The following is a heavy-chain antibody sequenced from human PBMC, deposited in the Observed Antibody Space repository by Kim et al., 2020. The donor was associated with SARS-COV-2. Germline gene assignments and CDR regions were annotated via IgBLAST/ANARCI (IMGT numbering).Heavy chain of an antibody. V-gene: IGHV4-59*13. CDR1: GGSISSYY. CDR2: IYYSGST. CDR3: ARAGSYYWEYYFDY. Sequence: SETLSLTCTVSGGSISSYYWSWIRQPPGKGLEWIGYIYYSGSTNYNTSLKSRVTISVDTSKNQFSLKLSSVTAADTAVYYCARAGSYYWEYYFDYWGQGTLVTVSS. J-gene: IGHJ4*02. D-gene: IGHD1-26*01.